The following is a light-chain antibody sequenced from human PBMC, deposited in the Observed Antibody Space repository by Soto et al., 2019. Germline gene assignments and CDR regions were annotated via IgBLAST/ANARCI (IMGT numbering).Light chain of an antibody. CDR1: QTITTSQ. J-gene: IGKJ1*01. CDR3: QQYAGSPRT. V-gene: IGKV3-20*01. CDR2: GAS. Sequence: EIVLTQSPATLSLSPGERATLSCRASQTITTSQLAWYQQKPGQAPRVLIFGASNRATGIPDRFSGSGSGTDFTLTISRLEPEDFAIYYCQQYAGSPRTFGQGTTVEVK.